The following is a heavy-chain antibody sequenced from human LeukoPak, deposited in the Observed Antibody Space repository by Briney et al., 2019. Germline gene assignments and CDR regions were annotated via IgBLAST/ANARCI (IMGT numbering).Heavy chain of an antibody. CDR3: AKDSDIVVVVAATQFDY. J-gene: IGHJ4*02. D-gene: IGHD2-15*01. V-gene: IGHV3-23*01. Sequence: GGSLRLSCAASGFTFSTYAMCWVRQAPGKGLEWGSAISGSGGSTYYADSVKGRFTISRDNSKNTLYLQMNSLRAEDTAVYYCAKDSDIVVVVAATQFDYWGQGTLVTVSS. CDR2: ISGSGGST. CDR1: GFTFSTYA.